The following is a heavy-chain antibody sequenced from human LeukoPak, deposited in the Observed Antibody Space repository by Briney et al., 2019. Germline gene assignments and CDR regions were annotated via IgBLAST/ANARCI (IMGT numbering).Heavy chain of an antibody. J-gene: IGHJ4*02. CDR1: GDSVSSHTVT. V-gene: IGHV6-1*01. CDR2: TYYRSKWSN. CDR3: ARWESRQPSGFDY. Sequence: SQTLSLTCAISGDSVSSHTVTWNWIRQSPSRGLEWLGRTYYRSKWSNDYALSVKSRITINPDTSKNQFSLHLNSVTLEDTAVYYCARWESRQPSGFDYWGQGTPVTVSS. D-gene: IGHD1-26*01.